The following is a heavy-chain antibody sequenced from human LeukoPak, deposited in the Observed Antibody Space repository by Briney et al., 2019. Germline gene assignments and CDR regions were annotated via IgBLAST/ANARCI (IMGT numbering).Heavy chain of an antibody. D-gene: IGHD5-18*01. CDR3: AKDLHSYGLTGGSDFDY. J-gene: IGHJ4*02. CDR1: GFTFSSYG. CDR2: ISYDGSNK. Sequence: GGSLRLSCAASGFTFSSYGMHWARQAPGKGLEWVAVISYDGSNKYYADSVKGRFTISRDNSKDTLYLQMNSLRAEDTAVYYCAKDLHSYGLTGGSDFDYWGQGTLVTVSS. V-gene: IGHV3-30*18.